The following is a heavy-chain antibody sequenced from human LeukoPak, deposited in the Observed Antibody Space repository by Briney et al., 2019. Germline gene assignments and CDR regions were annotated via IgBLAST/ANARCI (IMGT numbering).Heavy chain of an antibody. Sequence: GGSLRLSCAASGFTFSSYSMNWVRQAPGKGLEWVSSISSSSSYIYYADSVKGRFTISRDNAKNSLYLQMISLRAEDTAVYYCARGQLRAHDYWGLGTLVTVSS. CDR1: GFTFSSYS. D-gene: IGHD4-17*01. V-gene: IGHV3-21*01. CDR2: ISSSSSYI. J-gene: IGHJ4*02. CDR3: ARGQLRAHDY.